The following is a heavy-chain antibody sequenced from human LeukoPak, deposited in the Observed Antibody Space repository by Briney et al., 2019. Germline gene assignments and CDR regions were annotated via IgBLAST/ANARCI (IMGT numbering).Heavy chain of an antibody. D-gene: IGHD2-15*01. J-gene: IGHJ4*02. V-gene: IGHV5-51*01. CDR1: GYIFTDYW. CDR3: AKASTPIRGFCSSGSCTRFDY. Sequence: GESLQISCQGSGYIFTDYWIGWVRQLPGKGPEWVGVIYPADSDTRYSPSFQGQVTISADKSISTAYLQWSSLKASDTAIYYCAKASTPIRGFCSSGSCTRFDYWGQGTLVTVSS. CDR2: IYPADSDT.